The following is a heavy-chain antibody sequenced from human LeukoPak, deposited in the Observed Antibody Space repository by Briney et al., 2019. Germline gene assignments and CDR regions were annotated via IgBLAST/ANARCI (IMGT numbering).Heavy chain of an antibody. J-gene: IGHJ4*02. CDR3: ARRKAVRPRDYYFDY. D-gene: IGHD6-6*01. Sequence: SETLSLTCTVSGGSISSYYWSWIRQPPGKGLEWIGYVYYSGSTNYNPSLKSRVTISVDTSKNQFSLKLSSVTAADTAVYFCARRKAVRPRDYYFDYWGQGTLVTVSS. CDR1: GGSISSYY. CDR2: VYYSGST. V-gene: IGHV4-59*01.